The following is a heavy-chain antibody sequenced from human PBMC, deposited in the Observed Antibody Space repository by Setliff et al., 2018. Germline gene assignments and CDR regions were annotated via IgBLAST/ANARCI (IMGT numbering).Heavy chain of an antibody. Sequence: GESLKISCAASGFVFGTYGMHWVRQAPGKGLDWVASVRFDGTYKVYADSVRGRFTISRDNSENTLFLQMTSLRPEDTAVYYCAKVKKPLIRGSGFDYWGRGTLVTVSS. D-gene: IGHD3-10*01. V-gene: IGHV3-30*02. CDR1: GFVFGTYG. CDR2: VRFDGTYK. J-gene: IGHJ4*02. CDR3: AKVKKPLIRGSGFDY.